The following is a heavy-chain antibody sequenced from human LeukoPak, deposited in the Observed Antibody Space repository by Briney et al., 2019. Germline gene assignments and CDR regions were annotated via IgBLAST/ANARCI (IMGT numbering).Heavy chain of an antibody. V-gene: IGHV1-69*05. J-gene: IGHJ3*02. Sequence: SVKVSCKASGGTFSSYAISWLRQAPAQGLAWMGVIIHIFGTANYAQKFQGRVTITTDGSTSTAYMELSSLRSEDTAVYYCAGGRSSWYFDAFDIWGQGTMVTVSS. CDR1: GGTFSSYA. CDR3: AGGRSSWYFDAFDI. D-gene: IGHD6-13*01. CDR2: IIHIFGTA.